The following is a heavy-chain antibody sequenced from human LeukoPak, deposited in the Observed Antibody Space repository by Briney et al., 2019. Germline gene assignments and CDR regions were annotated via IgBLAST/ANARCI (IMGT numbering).Heavy chain of an antibody. CDR2: ISYSGGT. Sequence: SEALSLTCTVSGGSISSYYWSWMRQPPGKGREWIGYISYSGGTYSNPSLKSRLTISLDTSKNYFSLELSSVTAADTAVYYCARAPFYGSNSRGAFEIWGQGTMVTVSS. CDR1: GGSISSYY. D-gene: IGHD4-23*01. V-gene: IGHV4-59*01. J-gene: IGHJ3*02. CDR3: ARAPFYGSNSRGAFEI.